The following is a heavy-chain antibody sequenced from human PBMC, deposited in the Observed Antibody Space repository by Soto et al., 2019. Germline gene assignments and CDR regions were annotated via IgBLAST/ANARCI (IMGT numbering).Heavy chain of an antibody. V-gene: IGHV1-69*13. D-gene: IGHD3-22*01. J-gene: IGHJ5*02. CDR2: IIPIFGTA. CDR1: GGTFSSYA. CDR3: AREKTTYYYDSSGYQNWFDP. Sequence: SVKVSCKASGGTFSSYAISWVRQAPGQGLEWMGGIIPIFGTANYAQKFQGRVAITADESTSTAYMELSSLRSEDTAVYYCAREKTTYYYDSSGYQNWFDPWG.